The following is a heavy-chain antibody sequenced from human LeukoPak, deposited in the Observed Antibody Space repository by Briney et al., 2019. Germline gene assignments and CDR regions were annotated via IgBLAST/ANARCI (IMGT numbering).Heavy chain of an antibody. D-gene: IGHD5-24*01. V-gene: IGHV4-59*08. CDR3: ARLGDGDNLRYFDY. J-gene: IGHJ4*02. CDR2: IYYSGST. CDR1: GDSVSSQY. Sequence: PPETLSLTCTVSGDSVSSQYGTCIRQPPGKGLEWIGYIYYSGSTNYNASLKSRVTISVDTSKNQFSLKLSSVTAADTAVYYCARLGDGDNLRYFDYWGQGTLVTVSS.